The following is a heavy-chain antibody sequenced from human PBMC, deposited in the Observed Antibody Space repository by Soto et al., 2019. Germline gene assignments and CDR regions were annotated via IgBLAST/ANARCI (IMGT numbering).Heavy chain of an antibody. CDR2: ISASSTTV. D-gene: IGHD3-16*02. J-gene: IGHJ4*02. CDR3: ARIYRRDGNKYADY. CDR1: EFTISSFN. V-gene: IGHV3-48*02. Sequence: EVQLVESGGGLVQPGESLRLSCAASEFTISSFNMHWVRQAPGKGLVWVSYISASSTTVYYGDSVKGRFTISRDNAKNSLYLQMNSLRDEDTAVYYCARIYRRDGNKYADYWGQGTLVTVSS.